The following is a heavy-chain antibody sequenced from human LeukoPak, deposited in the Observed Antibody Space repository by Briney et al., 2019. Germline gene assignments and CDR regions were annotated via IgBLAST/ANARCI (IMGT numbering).Heavy chain of an antibody. CDR2: IYHSGST. D-gene: IGHD3-22*01. Sequence: SETLSLTGAVSGGSISSSNWWSWVRQPPGKGLEWIGEIYHSGSTNYNPSLKSRDTMSVDTSKNQVSLKLNSVTAADTAVYFCAKHYYDSSGFASWGQGTLVTVSS. CDR1: GGSISSSNW. CDR3: AKHYYDSSGFAS. J-gene: IGHJ4*02. V-gene: IGHV4-4*02.